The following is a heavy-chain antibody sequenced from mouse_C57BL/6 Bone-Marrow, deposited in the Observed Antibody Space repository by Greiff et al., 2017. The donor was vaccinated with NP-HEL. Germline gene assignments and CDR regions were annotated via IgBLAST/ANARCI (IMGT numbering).Heavy chain of an antibody. CDR1: GFNIKDDY. CDR3: TTRMVTTYFDV. D-gene: IGHD2-13*01. Sequence: EVQLQQSGSDGGRPGASVKLSCTASGFNIKDDYMHWVKQRPEKGMEWSGWRSGENGDTEYASKFQGKATITADTSSNTAYLQLSSLTSEDTAVYYCTTRMVTTYFDVWGTGTTVTVSS. CDR2: RSGENGDT. V-gene: IGHV14-4*01. J-gene: IGHJ1*03.